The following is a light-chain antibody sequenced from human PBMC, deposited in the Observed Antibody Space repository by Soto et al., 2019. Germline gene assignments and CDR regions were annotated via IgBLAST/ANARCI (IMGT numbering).Light chain of an antibody. CDR1: SSDVGAYNY. Sequence: VLTQPASVSGSPGQSIAISCTGTSSDVGAYNYVSWYQQPPGKAPKLMIYDVSNRPSGVSDRFSGSKSGNTASLTISGLQTEDEADYYCKSYTTTSTYVFGTGTKVTVL. V-gene: IGLV2-14*01. CDR2: DVS. J-gene: IGLJ1*01. CDR3: KSYTTTSTYV.